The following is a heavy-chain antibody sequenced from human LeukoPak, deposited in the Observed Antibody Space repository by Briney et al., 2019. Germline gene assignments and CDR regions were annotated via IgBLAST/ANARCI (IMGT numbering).Heavy chain of an antibody. CDR1: GYTFTSYD. V-gene: IGHV1-8*01. Sequence: ASVKVSCKASGYTFTSYDINWVRQATGRGLEWMGWMNPNSGNTGYAQKFQGRVTMTRNTSISTAYMGLSSLRSEDTAVYYCARGRVGYDSSGYYYYFDYWGQGTLVTVSS. D-gene: IGHD3-22*01. CDR2: MNPNSGNT. J-gene: IGHJ4*02. CDR3: ARGRVGYDSSGYYYYFDY.